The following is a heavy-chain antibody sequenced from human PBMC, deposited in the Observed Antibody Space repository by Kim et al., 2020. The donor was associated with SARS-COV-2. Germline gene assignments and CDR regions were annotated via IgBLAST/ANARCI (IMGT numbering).Heavy chain of an antibody. Sequence: SQKFQGRVTITRDTSASTAYMGLSSLRSEDTAVYYCAREMVSYYYYGMDVWGQGTTVTVSS. D-gene: IGHD2-8*01. J-gene: IGHJ6*02. CDR3: AREMVSYYYYGMDV. V-gene: IGHV1-3*01.